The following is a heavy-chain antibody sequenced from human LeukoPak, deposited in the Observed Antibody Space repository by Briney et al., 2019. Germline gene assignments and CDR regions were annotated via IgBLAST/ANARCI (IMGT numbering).Heavy chain of an antibody. J-gene: IGHJ4*02. CDR3: AREYCSGGDCQYYFDY. D-gene: IGHD2-15*01. V-gene: IGHV3-64*01. CDR2: ITSNGGSP. Sequence: GGSLRLSCAASGFTFSSYAMPWVRQAPGQGLEYVSAITSNGGSPYYANSVRGRFTISRDNSKNMLYLQMGSLRAEDMAVYYCAREYCSGGDCQYYFDYWGQGTLVTVPS. CDR1: GFTFSSYA.